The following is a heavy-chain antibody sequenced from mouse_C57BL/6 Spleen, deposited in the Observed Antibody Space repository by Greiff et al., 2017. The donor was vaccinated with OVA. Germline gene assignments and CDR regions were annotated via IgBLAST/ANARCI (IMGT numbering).Heavy chain of an antibody. CDR2: IDPENGDT. CDR3: TTGERYFDV. CDR1: GFNIKDDY. V-gene: IGHV14-4*01. Sequence: EVQLQQSGAELVRPGASVKLSCTASGFNIKDDYMHWVKQRPEQGLEWIGWIDPENGDTEYASKFQGKATITADTSSNTAYLQLSSLTSEDTAVYYCTTGERYFDVWGTGTTVTVSS. J-gene: IGHJ1*03.